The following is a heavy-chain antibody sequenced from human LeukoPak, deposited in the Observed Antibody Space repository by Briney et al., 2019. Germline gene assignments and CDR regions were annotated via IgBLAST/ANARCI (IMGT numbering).Heavy chain of an antibody. J-gene: IGHJ4*02. Sequence: ASVKVSCKASGYTFTGYYMHWVRQAPGQGVEWMGRINANSGGTNYAQKFQGRGTMTRETSISTAYMELSRLRSDDTAVYYCARGGRTFLHDYWGQGTLVTVSS. CDR1: GYTFTGYY. CDR2: INANSGGT. D-gene: IGHD3-16*01. V-gene: IGHV1-2*06. CDR3: ARGGRTFLHDY.